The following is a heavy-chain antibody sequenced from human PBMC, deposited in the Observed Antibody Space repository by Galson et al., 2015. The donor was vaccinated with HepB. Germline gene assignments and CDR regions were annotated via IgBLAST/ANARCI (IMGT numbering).Heavy chain of an antibody. V-gene: IGHV3-21*01. Sequence: SLRLSCAASGFTFSGYTMNWVRQAPGKGLEWVSCISSSSTYIFYADSVKGRFTISRDTAKNSLYLQMNTLRAEDTAVYYCARGNRRVPGTEISGEIDYWGQGTLVTVSS. CDR2: ISSSSTYI. J-gene: IGHJ4*02. CDR3: ARGNRRVPGTEISGEIDY. CDR1: GFTFSGYT. D-gene: IGHD6-13*01.